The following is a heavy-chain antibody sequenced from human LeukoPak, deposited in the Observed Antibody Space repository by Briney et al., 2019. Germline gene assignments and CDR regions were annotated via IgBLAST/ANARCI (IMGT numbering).Heavy chain of an antibody. CDR3: ARESGVATLVLRYFDL. Sequence: SETLSLTCTVSGGSISSYYWGWIRQPPGKGLEWIGSIYYSGSTYYNPSLKSRVTISVDTSKNQFFLKLSSVTAADTAVYYCARESGVATLVLRYFDLWGRGTLVTVSS. V-gene: IGHV4-39*07. CDR2: IYYSGST. D-gene: IGHD2/OR15-2a*01. CDR1: GGSISSYY. J-gene: IGHJ2*01.